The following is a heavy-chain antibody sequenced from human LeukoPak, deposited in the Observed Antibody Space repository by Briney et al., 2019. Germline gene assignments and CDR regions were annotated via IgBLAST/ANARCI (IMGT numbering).Heavy chain of an antibody. CDR3: ARDYDFWSGPPAY. J-gene: IGHJ4*02. CDR1: GFAFSSYW. CDR2: IKQDGSEK. D-gene: IGHD3-3*01. V-gene: IGHV3-7*01. Sequence: GGSLRLSGAASGFAFSSYWMSWVRQAPGKGLEWVANIKQDGSEKYYVDFVKGRFTISRDNAKNSLYLQMNSLRAEDTAVYYCARDYDFWSGPPAYWGQGTLVTVSS.